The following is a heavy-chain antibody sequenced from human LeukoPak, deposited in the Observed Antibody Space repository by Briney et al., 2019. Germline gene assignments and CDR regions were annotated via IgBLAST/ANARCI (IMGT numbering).Heavy chain of an antibody. CDR2: ISGSGGST. CDR1: GFTFSSYA. CDR3: AKDGVATAGRGSHFDY. V-gene: IGHV3-23*01. Sequence: KPGGSLRLSCAASGFTFSSYAMSWVRQAPGKGLEWVSVISGSGGSTYYVDSVKGRFIISRDNSKNTLYLQMNSLRAEDTAVYYCAKDGVATAGRGSHFDYWGQGTLVTVSS. J-gene: IGHJ4*02. D-gene: IGHD6-13*01.